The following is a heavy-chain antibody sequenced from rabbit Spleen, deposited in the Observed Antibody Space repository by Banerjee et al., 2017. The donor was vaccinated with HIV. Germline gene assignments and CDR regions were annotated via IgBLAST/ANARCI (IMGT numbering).Heavy chain of an antibody. D-gene: IGHD2-1*01. J-gene: IGHJ4*01. V-gene: IGHV1S45*01. CDR2: IGTGTYSTT. CDR1: GFTLSSSGW. CDR3: ARDGDNYDWAL. Sequence: QEQLEESGGGLVKPGASLTLTCTASGFTLSSSGWICWVRQAPGKGLEWIACIGTGTYSTTKYASWAKGRFTISKTSSTTVTLQMTSLTAADTATYFCARDGDNYDWALWGPGTLVTVS.